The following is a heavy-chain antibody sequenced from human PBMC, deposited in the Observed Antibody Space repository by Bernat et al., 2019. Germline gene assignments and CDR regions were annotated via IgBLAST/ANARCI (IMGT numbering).Heavy chain of an antibody. CDR1: GFTFSSYA. CDR3: ARARGYSYGYVDY. J-gene: IGHJ4*02. D-gene: IGHD5-18*01. V-gene: IGHV3-66*01. CDR2: IYSGGST. Sequence: EVQLLESGGGLVQPGGSLRLSCAASGFTFSSYAMSWVRQAPGKGLEWVSAIYSGGSTYYADSVKGRFTISRDNSKNTLYLQMNSLRAEDTAVYYCARARGYSYGYVDYWGQGTLVTVSS.